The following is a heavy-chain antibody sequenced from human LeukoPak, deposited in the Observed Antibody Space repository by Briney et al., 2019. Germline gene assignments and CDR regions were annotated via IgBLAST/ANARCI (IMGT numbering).Heavy chain of an antibody. D-gene: IGHD6-13*01. CDR2: IYYHGST. CDR3: VREYSGFDC. Sequence: SETLSLTCMVSGDPISGYSNYKWTWIRQPPGKGLEWIGYIYYHGSTNYNPSLQSRVTFSVDTSKNQFSLKLTSVTPADTAVYYCVREYSGFDCWGQGTLVTVSS. V-gene: IGHV4-61*01. CDR1: GDPISGYSNYK. J-gene: IGHJ4*02.